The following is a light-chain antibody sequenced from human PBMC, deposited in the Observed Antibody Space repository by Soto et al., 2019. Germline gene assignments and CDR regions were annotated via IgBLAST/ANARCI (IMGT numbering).Light chain of an antibody. CDR1: QSISVW. CDR2: KAS. V-gene: IGKV1-5*03. CDR3: QQYGSSPWT. Sequence: QMKQSPATLSATIGDRVTITCRARQSISVWLAWYQQKAGKAPNLLIYKASRLESGVPSRFSGSGSETEFTLTISRLEPEDFAVYYCQQYGSSPWTFGQRTNVAI. J-gene: IGKJ1*01.